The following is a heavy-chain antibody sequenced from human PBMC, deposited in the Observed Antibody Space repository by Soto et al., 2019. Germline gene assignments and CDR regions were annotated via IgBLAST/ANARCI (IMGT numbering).Heavy chain of an antibody. D-gene: IGHD2-21*01. CDR3: ARDRAGYSSHLVY. J-gene: IGHJ4*02. CDR1: RGTFTNYA. Sequence: QVYLVQSGAEVKKPGSSVKVSCKALRGTFTNYAFSWVRQAPGQGLEWMGGIMPFFGSGNYAQKFQGRINITADESTSSVYLELTSLRSEDTAVYYCARDRAGYSSHLVYWGQGTLVTVSS. V-gene: IGHV1-69*01. CDR2: IMPFFGSG.